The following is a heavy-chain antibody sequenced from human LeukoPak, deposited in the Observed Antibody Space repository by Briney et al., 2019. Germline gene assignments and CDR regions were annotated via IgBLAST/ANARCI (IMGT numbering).Heavy chain of an antibody. CDR1: GFTFGNYA. J-gene: IGHJ3*02. V-gene: IGHV3-23*01. D-gene: IGHD5-18*01. CDR2: VSGSGTTT. Sequence: PGGSLRLSCAASGFTFGNYAMSWVRQAPGKGLEWVSGVSGSGTTTYYADSAKGRFSISRNNSKSTLYLQMNSLKTEDTAMYYCTTDLVYSYGNDAFDIWGQGTMVTVSS. CDR3: TTDLVYSYGNDAFDI.